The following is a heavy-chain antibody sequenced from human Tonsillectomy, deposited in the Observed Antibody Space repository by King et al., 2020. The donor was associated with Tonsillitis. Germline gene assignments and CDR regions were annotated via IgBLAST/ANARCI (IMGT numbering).Heavy chain of an antibody. CDR2: IYTSGST. D-gene: IGHD4-17*01. J-gene: IGHJ6*02. CDR1: GGSISNYY. V-gene: IGHV4-4*07. CDR3: ARLTVTPYYYYGMDV. Sequence: QLQESGPGLVKPSETLSLTCTVSGGSISNYYWNWIRQPAGKELQWVGRIYTSGSTNYNPSLKSRVTMSVDTSKKQFSLKLGSVTAADTAVYYCARLTVTPYYYYGMDVWGQGTTVTVSS.